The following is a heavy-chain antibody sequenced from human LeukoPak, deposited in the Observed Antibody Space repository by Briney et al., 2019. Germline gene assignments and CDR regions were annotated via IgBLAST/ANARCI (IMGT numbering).Heavy chain of an antibody. V-gene: IGHV1-2*02. CDR1: GYTFTGYY. CDR3: AKGKDYYGSGDIDC. J-gene: IGHJ4*02. Sequence: VASVKVSCKASGYTFTGYYMHWVRQAPGQGLEWMGWINPNSGGTNYAQKFRGRVTMTRDTSISTAYMELSSLRSDDTAVYYCAKGKDYYGSGDIDCWGQGTLVTVSS. D-gene: IGHD3-10*01. CDR2: INPNSGGT.